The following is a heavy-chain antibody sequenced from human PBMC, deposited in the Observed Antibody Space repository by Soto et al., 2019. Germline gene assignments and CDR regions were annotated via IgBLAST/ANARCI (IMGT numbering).Heavy chain of an antibody. V-gene: IGHV4-4*07. J-gene: IGHJ4*02. D-gene: IGHD1-26*01. Sequence: SETLSLTCTVSGGSISSYYWTWIRQPAWKGLEWIGRIYSSGSTSYNPYLKSRVTMSVDTYKNQFSLKMISVTAADTDVYYCARADGASYYFDYWGQGTLVTVCS. CDR2: IYSSGST. CDR1: GGSISSYY. CDR3: ARADGASYYFDY.